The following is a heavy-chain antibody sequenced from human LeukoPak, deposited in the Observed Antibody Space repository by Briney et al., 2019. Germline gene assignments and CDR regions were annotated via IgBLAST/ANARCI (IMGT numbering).Heavy chain of an antibody. CDR2: IYPGDSDT. J-gene: IGHJ5*02. Sequence: GESLKISCKGSGYSFTSYWIGWVRQMPGKGLEWMGIIYPGDSDTRYSPSFQGQVTISADKSISTAYLQWSSLKASDTARYYCARGIYGSGSYYNVFDWFDPWGQGTLVTVSS. CDR3: ARGIYGSGSYYNVFDWFDP. D-gene: IGHD3-10*01. CDR1: GYSFTSYW. V-gene: IGHV5-51*01.